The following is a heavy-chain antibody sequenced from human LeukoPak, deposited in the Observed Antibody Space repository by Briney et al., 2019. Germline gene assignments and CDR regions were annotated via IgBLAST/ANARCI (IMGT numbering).Heavy chain of an antibody. Sequence: SETLSLTCTVSGGSISSSSYYWSWIRQPAGKGLEWIGRIYTSGSTNYNPSLKSRVTISVDTSKNQFSLRLSSVTAADTAVYYCARAGRYYDSSGYPYYFDYWGQGTLVTVSS. D-gene: IGHD3-22*01. CDR3: ARAGRYYDSSGYPYYFDY. J-gene: IGHJ4*02. V-gene: IGHV4-61*02. CDR1: GGSISSSSYY. CDR2: IYTSGST.